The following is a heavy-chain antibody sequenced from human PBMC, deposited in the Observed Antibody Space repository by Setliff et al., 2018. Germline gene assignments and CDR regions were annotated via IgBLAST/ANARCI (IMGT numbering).Heavy chain of an antibody. CDR3: ARDRTAYTYGLDV. CDR2: IYHNGNT. Sequence: GSLRLSCAASGFTFSTYAMSWVRQPPGKGLEWIGYIYHNGNTNFNPSLKSRVNMSVDTSNNQFVLNLKAVTAADTAVYYCARDRTAYTYGLDVWGQGTTVTVSS. V-gene: IGHV4-59*01. J-gene: IGHJ6*02. D-gene: IGHD3-16*01. CDR1: GFTFSTYA.